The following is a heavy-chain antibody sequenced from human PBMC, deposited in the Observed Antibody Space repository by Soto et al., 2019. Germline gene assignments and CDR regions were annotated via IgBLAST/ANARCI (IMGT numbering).Heavy chain of an antibody. J-gene: IGHJ6*03. Sequence: EVQLVESGGGLVQPGGSLRLSCAASGFTFSSYSTNWVRQAPGKGLEWVSYISSSSSTIYYADSVKGRFTISRDNAKNSLYLQMNSLRAEDTAVYYCARLTEAGWYYYYYMDVWGKGTTVTVSS. CDR2: ISSSSSTI. D-gene: IGHD6-13*01. CDR3: ARLTEAGWYYYYYMDV. V-gene: IGHV3-48*01. CDR1: GFTFSSYS.